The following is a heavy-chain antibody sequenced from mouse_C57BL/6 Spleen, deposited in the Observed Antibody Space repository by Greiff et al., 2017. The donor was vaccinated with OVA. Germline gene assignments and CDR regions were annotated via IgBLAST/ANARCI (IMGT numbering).Heavy chain of an antibody. J-gene: IGHJ2*01. CDR3: AREGSNHGRDYYFDY. Sequence: DVQLQESGPGLVKPSQSLSLTCSVTGYSITSGYYWNWIRQFPGNKLEWMGYISYDGSNNYNPSLKNRISITRDTSKNQFFLKLNSVTTEDTATYYCAREGSNHGRDYYFDYWGQGTTLTVSS. D-gene: IGHD2-5*01. CDR1: GYSITSGYY. CDR2: ISYDGSN. V-gene: IGHV3-6*01.